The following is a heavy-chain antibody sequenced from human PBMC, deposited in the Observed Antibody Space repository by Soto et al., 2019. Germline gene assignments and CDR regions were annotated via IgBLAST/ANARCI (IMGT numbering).Heavy chain of an antibody. J-gene: IGHJ4*02. CDR3: ARDFATRGYFDY. CDR2: IYYSGST. D-gene: IGHD1-26*01. CDR1: GGSISSGGYY. Sequence: SETLSLTCTVSGGSISSGGYYWSWIRQHPGKGLEWIGYIYYSGSTYYNPSLKSRVTISVDTSKNQFSLKLNSVTAADTAVYYCARDFATRGYFDYWGQGTLVTVSS. V-gene: IGHV4-31*03.